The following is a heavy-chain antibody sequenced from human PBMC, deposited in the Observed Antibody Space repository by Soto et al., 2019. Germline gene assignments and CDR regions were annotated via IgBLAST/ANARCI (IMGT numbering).Heavy chain of an antibody. CDR3: AKEIAVAGPSYFDY. CDR1: GFTFRSYA. V-gene: IGHV3-23*01. D-gene: IGHD6-19*01. J-gene: IGHJ4*02. Sequence: XXSLRLSCAASGFTFRSYAMCWVPQAPGKGLEWVSGISGSGGSTYYADSVKGRFTISRDNSKNTLYLQMNSLRDEDTAVYYCAKEIAVAGPSYFDYWGQGTLVTVSS. CDR2: ISGSGGST.